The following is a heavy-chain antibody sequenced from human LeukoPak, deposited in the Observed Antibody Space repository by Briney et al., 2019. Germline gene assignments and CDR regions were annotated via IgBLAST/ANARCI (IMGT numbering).Heavy chain of an antibody. V-gene: IGHV1-24*01. CDR1: GYTLTELS. J-gene: IGHJ6*03. CDR3: ALNMMTSADYFHFMDA. CDR2: FDPEDGET. D-gene: IGHD2/OR15-2a*01. Sequence: ASVKVSCKASGYTLTELSMHWGRQAPGNGLECMGGFDPEDGETIYAQKCQGRVTMTEDTSTDTAYMELSSLRSEDTAAYYCALNMMTSADYFHFMDAWGKGTTVTISS.